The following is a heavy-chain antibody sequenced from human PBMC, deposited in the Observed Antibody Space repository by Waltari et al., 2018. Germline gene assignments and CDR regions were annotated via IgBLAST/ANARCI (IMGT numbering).Heavy chain of an antibody. CDR3: ARDKLMDDAFDI. V-gene: IGHV4-39*07. D-gene: IGHD2-8*01. Sequence: QLQLQESGPGLVKPSETLSLTCTVSGGSISSSSYYWGWIRQPPGKGLEWIGSIYYSGSTYYNPSLKGRVTISVDTSKNQFSLKLSSVTAADTAVYYCARDKLMDDAFDIWGQGTMVTVSS. CDR1: GGSISSSSYY. J-gene: IGHJ3*02. CDR2: IYYSGST.